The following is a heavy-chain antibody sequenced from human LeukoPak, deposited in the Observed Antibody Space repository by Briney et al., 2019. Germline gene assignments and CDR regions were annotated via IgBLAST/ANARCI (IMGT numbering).Heavy chain of an antibody. CDR1: GYTFTSYG. J-gene: IGHJ5*02. CDR2: INTYNGNT. V-gene: IGHV1-18*01. Sequence: ASVKVSCKASGYTFTSYGISWVRQAPGQGLRWMGWINTYNGNTIYAQKLQGRVTMTTDTSTSTAYMELRSLRSDDTAVYYCARDLVHHRLLGTAYNWFDPWGQGTLVTVSS. CDR3: ARDLVHHRLLGTAYNWFDP. D-gene: IGHD3-16*01.